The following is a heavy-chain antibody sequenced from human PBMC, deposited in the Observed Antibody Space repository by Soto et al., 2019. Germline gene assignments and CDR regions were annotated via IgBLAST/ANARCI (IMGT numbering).Heavy chain of an antibody. J-gene: IGHJ6*02. D-gene: IGHD2-8*01. CDR2: INPSGGST. V-gene: IGHV1-46*01. Sequence: QVQLVQSGAEVKKPGASVKVSCKASGYTFTSYFMHWVRQAPGQGLEWMGIINPSGGSTSYAQKYQGRGPLTRQASTSTVYMEVSSVRSEDPAVYYCATLPQASPVLTKSDGMDVWGQGTTVTVSS. CDR1: GYTFTSYF. CDR3: ATLPQASPVLTKSDGMDV.